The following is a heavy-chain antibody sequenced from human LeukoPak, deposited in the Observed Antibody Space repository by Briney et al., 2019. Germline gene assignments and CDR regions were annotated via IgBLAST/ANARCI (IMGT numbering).Heavy chain of an antibody. Sequence: GGSLRLSCAASGFTFNNYGMHWVRQAPGKGLEWVAFIRYNGNNQYYADSVKGRFTISRDNSKNTLYLQMNSLRAVDTAVYYCARGSGIGPRAFDIWGQGTMVTVSS. J-gene: IGHJ3*02. CDR1: GFTFNNYG. D-gene: IGHD1-26*01. CDR3: ARGSGIGPRAFDI. V-gene: IGHV3-30*02. CDR2: IRYNGNNQ.